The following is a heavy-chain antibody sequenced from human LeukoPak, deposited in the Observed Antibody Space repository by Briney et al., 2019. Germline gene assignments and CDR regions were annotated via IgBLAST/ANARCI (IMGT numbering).Heavy chain of an antibody. D-gene: IGHD6-6*01. CDR3: ARGFSSQYYYYMDV. CDR2: IYTSGST. CDR1: GDSFSGFF. V-gene: IGHV4-4*07. J-gene: IGHJ6*03. Sequence: SETLSLTCTVSGDSFSGFFWSWIRQPAGKGLEWIGRIYTSGSTDYNPSLKSRVTMSVDTSKNQFTLKLRSVTAADTAVYYCARGFSSQYYYYMDVWGKGTTVTVSS.